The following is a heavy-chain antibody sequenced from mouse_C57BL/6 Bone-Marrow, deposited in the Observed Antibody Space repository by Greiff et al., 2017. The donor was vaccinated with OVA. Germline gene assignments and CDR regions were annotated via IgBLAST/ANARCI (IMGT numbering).Heavy chain of an antibody. J-gene: IGHJ1*03. Sequence: EVMLVESGGGLVKPGGSLKLSCAASGFTFSDYGMHWVRQAPEKGLEWVAYISSGSSTIYYADTVKGRFTISRDNAKNTLFLHMTSLRSEDTAMYYCARSLRYCYFDVWGTGSTVTVSS. V-gene: IGHV5-17*01. D-gene: IGHD1-1*01. CDR3: ARSLRYCYFDV. CDR1: GFTFSDYG. CDR2: ISSGSSTI.